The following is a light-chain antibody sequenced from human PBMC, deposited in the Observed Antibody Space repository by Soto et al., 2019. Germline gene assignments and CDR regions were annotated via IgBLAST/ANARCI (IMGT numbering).Light chain of an antibody. CDR3: SSFTSSGTVI. Sequence: QSVLTQPASVSGSPGQSITISCTGSNTDVGDHNYVSWYQQYPGKAPKLIIHEVTNRPSGVSSRFSGSKSGNTASLCISGLQTEDEADYYCSSFTSSGTVIFGAGTKLTVL. V-gene: IGLV2-14*01. J-gene: IGLJ2*01. CDR1: NTDVGDHNY. CDR2: EVT.